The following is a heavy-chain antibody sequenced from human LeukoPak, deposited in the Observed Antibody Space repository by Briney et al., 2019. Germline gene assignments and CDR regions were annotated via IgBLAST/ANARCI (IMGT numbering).Heavy chain of an antibody. V-gene: IGHV3-30*01. J-gene: IGHJ4*02. CDR2: ISYDGSNK. CDR3: ARADKTYYYDSSGYYWYY. Sequence: PGRSLRLSCAASGFTFSSYGMHWVRQAPGKGLEWVAVISYDGSNKYYADSVKGRFTISRDNSKNTLYLQMNSLRAEDTAVYYCARADKTYYYDSSGYYWYYWGQGTLVTVSS. D-gene: IGHD3-22*01. CDR1: GFTFSSYG.